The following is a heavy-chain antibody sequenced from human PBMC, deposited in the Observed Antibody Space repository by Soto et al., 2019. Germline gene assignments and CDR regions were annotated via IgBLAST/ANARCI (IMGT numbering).Heavy chain of an antibody. CDR1: GYSFNSHF. CDR2: IDPNGGGTT. CDR3: ARSDYGLDV. Sequence: QAQLVQSGAAVKKPGASVTISCKASGYSFNSHFVHWVRQAPGQGLEWMAIIDPNGGGTTGHAEKFQGRVTLTRDTATSTVYMELRSLRSEDTAVYYCARSDYGLDVWGQGTTVTVSS. J-gene: IGHJ6*02. V-gene: IGHV1-46*02.